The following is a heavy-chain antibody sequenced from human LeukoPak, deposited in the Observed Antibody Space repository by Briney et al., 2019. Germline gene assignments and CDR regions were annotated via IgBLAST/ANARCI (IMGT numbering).Heavy chain of an antibody. V-gene: IGHV3-30*04. CDR1: GFTFSSYA. D-gene: IGHD1-26*01. CDR3: AKDGYYNGGFDY. Sequence: GGSLRLSCAASGFTFSSYAMHWVRQAPGKGLEWVAVISYDGSNKYYADSVKGRFTISRDNSKNTLYLQMNSLRAEDTAVYYCAKDGYYNGGFDYWGQGTLVTVSS. J-gene: IGHJ4*02. CDR2: ISYDGSNK.